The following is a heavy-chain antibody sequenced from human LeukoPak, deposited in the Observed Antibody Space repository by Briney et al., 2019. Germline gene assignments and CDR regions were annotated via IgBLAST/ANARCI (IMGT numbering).Heavy chain of an antibody. CDR1: GFTFSSYA. D-gene: IGHD6-13*01. J-gene: IGHJ4*02. CDR3: AKPLPGTAVAGDS. V-gene: IGHV3-30*02. Sequence: GGSLRLSCAASGFTFSSYAMGWIRQAPGKGLEWVAYIRYDGSVKHYADSVKGRFTISRDNSENTLYLQMNTLRPEDTAVFYCAKPLPGTAVAGDSWGQGTLVTVSS. CDR2: IRYDGSVK.